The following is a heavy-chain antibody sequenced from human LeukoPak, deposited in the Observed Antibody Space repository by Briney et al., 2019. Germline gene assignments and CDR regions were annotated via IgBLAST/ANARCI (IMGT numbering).Heavy chain of an antibody. J-gene: IGHJ4*02. Sequence: PGGSLRLSCAASGFTFSSYAMSWVRQAPGKGLEWVFAISGSGASTYYADSIKGRFTISRDNSKNTVYLQMNSLRAEDTAIYYCASQVTIFGGGKYFDYWGQGTLVTVSS. D-gene: IGHD3-3*01. CDR3: ASQVTIFGGGKYFDY. CDR2: ISGSGAST. CDR1: GFTFSSYA. V-gene: IGHV3-23*01.